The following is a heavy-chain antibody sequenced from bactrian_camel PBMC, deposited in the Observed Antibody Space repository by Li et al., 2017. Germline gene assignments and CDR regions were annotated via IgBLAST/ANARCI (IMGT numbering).Heavy chain of an antibody. CDR1: GPINNYCA. Sequence: VQLVESGGGSVQAGGSLTLSCRSTGPINNYCARAWYRQAPGKERILVASVDKGGVTEYAEAVEGRFTISVDPTPTLWYLQMNNLQIDDTAMYYCRGQLCSNGALGSLGLTFWGQGTQVTVS. V-gene: IGHV3S57*01. D-gene: IGHD6*01. CDR3: RGQLCSNGALGSLGLTF. CDR2: VDKGGVT. J-gene: IGHJ4*01.